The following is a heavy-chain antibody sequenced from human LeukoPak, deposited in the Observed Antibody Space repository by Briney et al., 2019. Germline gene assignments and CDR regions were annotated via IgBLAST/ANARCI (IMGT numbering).Heavy chain of an antibody. CDR1: GFTFNNYT. CDR3: TTLGAFDY. J-gene: IGHJ4*02. CDR2: IKSKTFGGTT. V-gene: IGHV3-15*01. D-gene: IGHD3-16*01. Sequence: GGSLRLSCAASGFTFNNYTMSWVRQAPGKGLEWGGRIKSKTFGGTTDYAAPVKGRFTISRDDSKNTLYLHMNTLKTEDTAIYYCTTLGAFDYWGQGTLVTVSS.